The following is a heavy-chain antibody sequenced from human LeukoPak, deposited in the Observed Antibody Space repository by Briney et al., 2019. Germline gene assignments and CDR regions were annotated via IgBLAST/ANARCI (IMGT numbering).Heavy chain of an antibody. J-gene: IGHJ4*02. CDR1: GYTFTDYG. CDR3: ARDEIFGVGTHFDY. CDR2: ISVYNVNT. D-gene: IGHD3-3*01. Sequence: ASVKVSCVTSGYTFTDYGISWVRQAPGQGLEWLGWISVYNVNTKYAKKFQGRVTMTRDTPTTTVYMELTGLTSDDTATYYCARDEIFGVGTHFDYWGQGTPVIVSS. V-gene: IGHV1-18*01.